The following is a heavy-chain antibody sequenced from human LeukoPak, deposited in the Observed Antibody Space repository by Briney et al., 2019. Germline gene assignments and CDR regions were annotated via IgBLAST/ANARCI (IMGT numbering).Heavy chain of an antibody. Sequence: GGSLRLSCAASGFTVSSSYMSWVRQAPGKGLEWVSVIYSGGSTYYADSVKGRFTISRDNSKNTLYLQMNSLRAEDTAVYYCARVYPEYYYDSSGYSYYFDYWGQGTLVTVSS. J-gene: IGHJ4*02. CDR2: IYSGGST. V-gene: IGHV3-53*01. D-gene: IGHD3-22*01. CDR1: GFTVSSSY. CDR3: ARVYPEYYYDSSGYSYYFDY.